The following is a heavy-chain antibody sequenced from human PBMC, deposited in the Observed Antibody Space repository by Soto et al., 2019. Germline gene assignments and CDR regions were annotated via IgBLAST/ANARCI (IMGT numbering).Heavy chain of an antibody. D-gene: IGHD5-12*01. CDR1: GFTFNTYA. CDR3: AREEGGYSGYDANWFDP. V-gene: IGHV3-30-3*01. Sequence: QVHLVESGGGVVQPGRSLRLSCAASGFTFNTYAMHWVRHAPGKGLEWVAVISYDGSNKYYAESVKGRFTISRDNSKNTLFLQMNSLRADDTAVYYCAREEGGYSGYDANWFDPWGQGTLVTVSS. CDR2: ISYDGSNK. J-gene: IGHJ5*02.